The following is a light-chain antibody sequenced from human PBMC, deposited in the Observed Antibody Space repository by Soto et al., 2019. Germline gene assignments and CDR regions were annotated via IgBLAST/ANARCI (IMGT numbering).Light chain of an antibody. CDR2: EGS. J-gene: IGLJ2*01. V-gene: IGLV2-23*01. CDR1: TSDVGSYNS. Sequence: QSVLTQPASVSGSPGQSITISCTGTTSDVGSYNSVSWYQQHPGKAPELMIYEGSKRPSGVSNRFSGSKSGNTASLTISGLQAEDEADYYCCSYAGSSTPYVVFGGGTQLTVL. CDR3: CSYAGSSTPYVV.